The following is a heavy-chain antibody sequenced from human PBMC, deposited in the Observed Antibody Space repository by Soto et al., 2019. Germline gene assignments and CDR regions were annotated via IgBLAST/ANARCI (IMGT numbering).Heavy chain of an antibody. CDR3: ARDVGQDYDSSPAGHFDY. CDR1: GGSFSGYY. D-gene: IGHD3-22*01. Sequence: SETLSLTCAVYGGSFSGYYWSWIRQPPGKGLEWIGEINHSGSTNYNPSLKSRVTISVDTSKNQFSLKLSSVTAADTAVYYCARDVGQDYDSSPAGHFDYWGRGTLVTVSS. V-gene: IGHV4-34*01. J-gene: IGHJ4*02. CDR2: INHSGST.